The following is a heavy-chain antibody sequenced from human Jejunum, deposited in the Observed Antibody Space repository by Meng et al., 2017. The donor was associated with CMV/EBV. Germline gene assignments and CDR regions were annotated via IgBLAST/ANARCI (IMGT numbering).Heavy chain of an antibody. Sequence: HLVDVWRSFAKPGVSLSLSCAATAFTFDDYYMSWIRQAPGKGLEWVSSVSSVSSYTNYADSVKGRFTISRDNAKNSLYLQMNSLRAEDTAVYYCARDRYCTNGVCYTHFDSWGQGTLVTVSS. CDR2: VSSVSSYT. J-gene: IGHJ4*02. V-gene: IGHV3-11*06. CDR3: ARDRYCTNGVCYTHFDS. CDR1: AFTFDDYY. D-gene: IGHD2-8*01.